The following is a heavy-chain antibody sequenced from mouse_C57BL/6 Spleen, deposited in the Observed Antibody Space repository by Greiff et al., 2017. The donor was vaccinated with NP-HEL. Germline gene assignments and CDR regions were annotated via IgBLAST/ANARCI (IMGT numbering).Heavy chain of an antibody. Sequence: EVKLQESGAELVKPGASVKLSCTASGFNIKDYYMHWVKQRTEQGLEWIGRIDPEDGETKYAPKFQGKATITADTSSNTAYLQLSSLTSEDTAVYYCAATTVVARYFDYWGQGTTLTVSS. CDR1: GFNIKDYY. D-gene: IGHD1-1*01. V-gene: IGHV14-2*01. CDR3: AATTVVARYFDY. J-gene: IGHJ2*01. CDR2: IDPEDGET.